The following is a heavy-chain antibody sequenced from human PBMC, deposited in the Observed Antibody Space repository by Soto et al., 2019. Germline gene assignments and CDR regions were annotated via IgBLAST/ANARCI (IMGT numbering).Heavy chain of an antibody. CDR3: AAVRVIDFWSNNYGMDV. D-gene: IGHD3-3*01. CDR2: IYYSGST. J-gene: IGHJ6*02. Sequence: SETLSLTCTVSGGSISSYYWSWIRQPPGKGLEWIGYIYYSGSTNYNPSLKSRVTISVDTSKNQFSLKLSSVTAADTAVYYCAAVRVIDFWSNNYGMDVWGQGTTVTVS. CDR1: GGSISSYY. V-gene: IGHV4-59*01.